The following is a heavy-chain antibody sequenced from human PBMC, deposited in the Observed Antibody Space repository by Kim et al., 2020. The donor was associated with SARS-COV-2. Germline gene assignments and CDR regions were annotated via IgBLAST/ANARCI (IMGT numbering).Heavy chain of an antibody. CDR2: IYHSGST. J-gene: IGHJ4*02. CDR3: ARDRGSGWSHLGNFFDY. CDR1: GGSISSSNW. Sequence: SETLSLTCAVSGGSISSSNWWSWVRQPPGKGLEWIGEIYHSGSTNYNPSLKSRVTISVDKSKNQFSLKLSSVTAADTAVYYCARDRGSGWSHLGNFFDYWGQGTLVTVSS. V-gene: IGHV4-4*02. D-gene: IGHD6-19*01.